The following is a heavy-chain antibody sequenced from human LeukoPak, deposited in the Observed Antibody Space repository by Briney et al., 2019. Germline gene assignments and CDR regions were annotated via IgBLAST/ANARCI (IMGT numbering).Heavy chain of an antibody. CDR3: ARAAGIYSSRFDP. J-gene: IGHJ5*02. D-gene: IGHD6-19*01. CDR2: ISSSSSYI. CDR1: GFTFSSYS. V-gene: IGHV3-21*01. Sequence: GGSLRLSYAASGFTFSSYSMNWVRQAPGKGLEWVSSISSSSSYIYYADSVKGRFTISRDNAKNSLYLQMNSLRAEDTAVYYCARAAGIYSSRFDPWGQGTLVTVSS.